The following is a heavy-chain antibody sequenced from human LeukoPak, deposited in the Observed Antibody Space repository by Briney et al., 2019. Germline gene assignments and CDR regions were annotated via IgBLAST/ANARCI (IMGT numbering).Heavy chain of an antibody. Sequence: GGSLRLSCAASGFTFDDHAIHWVRQAPGKGLEWVSGISWNSGRIGYADSVKGRFTISRDNAKNSLYLHMNSLTVEDTAVYYCSRDPRHSDYWGQGTLVTVSS. CDR2: ISWNSGRI. CDR1: GFTFDDHA. J-gene: IGHJ4*02. V-gene: IGHV3-9*01. CDR3: SRDPRHSDY.